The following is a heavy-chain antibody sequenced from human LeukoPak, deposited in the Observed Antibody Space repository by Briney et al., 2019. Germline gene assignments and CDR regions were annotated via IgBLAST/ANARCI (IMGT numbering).Heavy chain of an antibody. J-gene: IGHJ4*02. CDR3: ARGRRWLQVGYFDY. CDR1: GASFSGYY. Sequence: SETLSLTCAVYGASFSGYYWGWIRQPPGKGLEWIGEINHSGSTNYNPSLKSRVTISVDTSKNQFSLKLSSVTAADTAVYYCARGRRWLQVGYFDYWGQGTLVTVSS. CDR2: INHSGST. D-gene: IGHD5-24*01. V-gene: IGHV4-34*01.